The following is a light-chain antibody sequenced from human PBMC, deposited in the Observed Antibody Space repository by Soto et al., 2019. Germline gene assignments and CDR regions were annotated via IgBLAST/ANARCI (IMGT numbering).Light chain of an antibody. CDR2: GAS. Sequence: EIVLTQSPGTLSLSPGEGATLSCRASQSIGGNFLAWYQQRRGQAPRLLIHGASNWATGIPDRFSGSGSGTDLTLTITRLEPEDFAVYYCQQRHMWPITFGQGTRLEIK. CDR3: QQRHMWPIT. J-gene: IGKJ5*01. V-gene: IGKV3D-20*02. CDR1: QSIGGNF.